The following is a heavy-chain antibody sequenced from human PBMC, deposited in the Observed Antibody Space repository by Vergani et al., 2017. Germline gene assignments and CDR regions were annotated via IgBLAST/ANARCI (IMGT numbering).Heavy chain of an antibody. CDR2: ISSSSSSI. CDR3: ARDRNNWNILDS. CDR1: GFTFNDYY. Sequence: QVELVESGGGLVKPGGSLRLSCVVSGFTFNDYYMAWIRQTPGKGLEWLSYISSSSSSIYYADSVTGRFTISRDNARKSLFLQMNSLRAEDTVVYYCARDRNNWNILDSWGQGVLVTVSS. J-gene: IGHJ4*02. V-gene: IGHV3-11*01. D-gene: IGHD1-20*01.